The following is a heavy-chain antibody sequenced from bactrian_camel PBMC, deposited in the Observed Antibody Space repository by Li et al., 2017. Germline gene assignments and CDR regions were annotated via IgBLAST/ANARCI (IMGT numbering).Heavy chain of an antibody. CDR1: GYNFASAC. CDR2: IDSDGDT. Sequence: HVQLVESGGGSVQAGGSLRLSCSSGGYNFASACMGWFRQVPKKEREGIATIDSDGDTAYVESMKGRFTISVDNAKNTLYLQMNSLNPEDTGTYTCAAGQGVGWCLDVIRVGAEADFDYWGQGTQVTVS. V-gene: IGHV3S26*01. CDR3: AAGQGVGWCLDVIRVGAEADFDY. D-gene: IGHD5*01. J-gene: IGHJ6*01.